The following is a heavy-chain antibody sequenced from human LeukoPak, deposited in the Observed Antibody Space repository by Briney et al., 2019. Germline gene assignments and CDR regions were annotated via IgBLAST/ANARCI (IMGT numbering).Heavy chain of an antibody. J-gene: IGHJ6*02. CDR3: ARAIVVVPAAEPYYYGMDV. CDR2: ISSSSSYI. V-gene: IGHV3-21*01. CDR1: GFTFSSHS. Sequence: GGSLRLSCAASGFTFSSHSVNWVRQAPGKGLEWVSSISSSSSYIYYADSVKGRFTISRDNAKNSLYLQMNSLRAEDTAVYYCARAIVVVPAAEPYYYGMDVWGQGNTVTVSS. D-gene: IGHD2-2*01.